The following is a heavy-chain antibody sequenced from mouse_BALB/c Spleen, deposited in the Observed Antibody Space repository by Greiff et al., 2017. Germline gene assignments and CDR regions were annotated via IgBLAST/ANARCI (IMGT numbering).Heavy chain of an antibody. J-gene: IGHJ4*01. CDR2: ISIYYDNT. Sequence: VKLVESGPELVRPGESVKISCKGSGYTFTDYAMHWVKQSHAKSLEWIGVISIYYDNTNYNQKFKGKATMTVDKSSSTAYMELARLTSEDSAIYYCARGGGKGYAMDYWGQGTSVTVSS. CDR1: GYTFTDYA. V-gene: IGHV1-67*01. CDR3: ARGGGKGYAMDY.